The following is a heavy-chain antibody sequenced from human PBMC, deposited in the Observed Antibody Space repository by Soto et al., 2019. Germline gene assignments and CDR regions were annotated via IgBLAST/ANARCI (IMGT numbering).Heavy chain of an antibody. CDR1: GGSITYYY. Sequence: QVQLQESGPGLVKPSETLSLTCTVSGGSITYYYWSWIRQPPGKGLEWIGYIYSSGSTKYNPSLKSRVTISVDTSKNQFSLKLTSVTDADTAVYSCARVVPDGYSDFWGQGTLVTVSS. V-gene: IGHV4-59*12. J-gene: IGHJ4*02. D-gene: IGHD2-21*02. CDR3: ARVVPDGYSDF. CDR2: IYSSGST.